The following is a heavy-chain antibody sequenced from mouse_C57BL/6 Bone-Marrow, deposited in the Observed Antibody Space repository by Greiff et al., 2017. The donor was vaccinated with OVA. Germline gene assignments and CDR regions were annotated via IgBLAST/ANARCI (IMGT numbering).Heavy chain of an antibody. Sequence: EVQLVESGGDLVKPGGSLKLSCAASGFTFSSYGMSWVRQTPDKRLEWVATISSGGSYTYYPDSVKGRFTISRDNAKNTLYLQMSSLKSEDTAMYYCAGLPYYYAMDYWGQGTSVTVSS. CDR3: AGLPYYYAMDY. CDR2: ISSGGSYT. CDR1: GFTFSSYG. J-gene: IGHJ4*01. V-gene: IGHV5-6*01. D-gene: IGHD2-4*01.